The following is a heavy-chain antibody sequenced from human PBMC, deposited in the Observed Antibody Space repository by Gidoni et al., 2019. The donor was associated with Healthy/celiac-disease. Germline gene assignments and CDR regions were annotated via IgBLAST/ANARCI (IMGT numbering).Heavy chain of an antibody. CDR2: ISYDGSNK. Sequence: QVQLVESGGGVVQPGRSLRLSCAASGVTFSSYAMHWVRQAPGKGLEWVAVISYDGSNKYYADSVKGRFTISRDNSKNTLYLQMNSLRAEDTAVYYCARKNFGAFDYWGQGTLVTVSS. J-gene: IGHJ4*02. CDR3: ARKNFGAFDY. V-gene: IGHV3-30-3*01. D-gene: IGHD1-26*01. CDR1: GVTFSSYA.